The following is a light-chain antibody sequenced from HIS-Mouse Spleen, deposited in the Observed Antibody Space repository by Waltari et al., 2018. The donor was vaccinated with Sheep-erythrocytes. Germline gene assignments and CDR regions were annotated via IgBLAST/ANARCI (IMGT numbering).Light chain of an antibody. J-gene: IGLJ2*01. CDR1: ALPKQY. CDR3: QSADSSGTYPV. Sequence: SYELTQPPSVSVSPGQTARITCPGDALPKQYAYWYQQKTGQAPVLVRYKDSERPSGIPERLSGSSSGTTVTLTISGVQAEDEADYYCQSADSSGTYPVFGGGTKLTVL. CDR2: KDS. V-gene: IGLV3-25*03.